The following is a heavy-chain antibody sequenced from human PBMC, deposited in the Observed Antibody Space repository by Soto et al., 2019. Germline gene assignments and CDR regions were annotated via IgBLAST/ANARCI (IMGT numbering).Heavy chain of an antibody. Sequence: TGGSLRLSCAASGFTFSSYWMSWVRQAPGKGLEWVANIKQDGSEKYYVDSVKGRFTISRDNAKNSLYLQMNSLGAEDTTVYYCARDKGQQLVSPLYYYMDVWGKGTTVTVSS. CDR2: IKQDGSEK. CDR3: ARDKGQQLVSPLYYYMDV. D-gene: IGHD6-13*01. V-gene: IGHV3-7*01. CDR1: GFTFSSYW. J-gene: IGHJ6*03.